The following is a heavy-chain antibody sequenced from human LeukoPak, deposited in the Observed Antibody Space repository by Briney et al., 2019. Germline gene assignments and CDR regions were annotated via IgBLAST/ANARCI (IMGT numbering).Heavy chain of an antibody. V-gene: IGHV1-69*13. D-gene: IGHD1-26*01. Sequence: SVKVSCKASGGTFSSYAISWVRQAPGQGLEWMGGIIPIFGTANYAQKFQGRVTITADESTSTAYMELSSLRSEDTAVYYCAREDRFGGSYSYWYFDPWGRGTLVTVSS. CDR3: AREDRFGGSYSYWYFDP. CDR2: IIPIFGTA. CDR1: GGTFSSYA. J-gene: IGHJ2*01.